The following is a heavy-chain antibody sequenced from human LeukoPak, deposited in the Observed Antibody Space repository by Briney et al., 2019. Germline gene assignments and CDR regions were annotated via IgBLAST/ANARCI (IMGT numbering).Heavy chain of an antibody. V-gene: IGHV3-23*01. CDR2: ISGSGGST. J-gene: IGHJ4*02. D-gene: IGHD3-10*01. CDR1: GFTFSSYA. Sequence: GGSLRLSCAASGFTFSSYAMSWVRQAPGKGLEWVSAISGSGGSTYYADSVKGRFTISRDNSKNTLYLQMNSLRAEDTAVYYCARDRYYGSGSYQLDYWGQGTLVTVSS. CDR3: ARDRYYGSGSYQLDY.